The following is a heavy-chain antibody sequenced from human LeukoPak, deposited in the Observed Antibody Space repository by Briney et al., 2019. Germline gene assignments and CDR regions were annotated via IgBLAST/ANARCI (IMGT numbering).Heavy chain of an antibody. D-gene: IGHD6-19*01. CDR2: SRNKVNSYTT. CDR1: GFTFSSYA. J-gene: IGHJ4*02. CDR3: VRALYSSGYYDDY. Sequence: PGGSLRLSCAASGFTFSSYAMSWVRQAPGKGLEWVGRSRNKVNSYTTEYAASVKGRFTISRDGSKNSLYLQMNSLKTEDTAVYYCVRALYSSGYYDDYWGQGTLVTVSS. V-gene: IGHV3-72*01.